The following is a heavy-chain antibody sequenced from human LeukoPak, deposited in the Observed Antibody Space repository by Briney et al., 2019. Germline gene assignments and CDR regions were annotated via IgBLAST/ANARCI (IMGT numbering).Heavy chain of an antibody. D-gene: IGHD2-8*01. V-gene: IGHV1-18*01. CDR3: ARERVYARRGYFDY. J-gene: IGHJ4*02. CDR1: GYTFTSYG. CDR2: ISAYNGNT. Sequence: ASVKVSCNASGYTFTSYGISWVRQAPGQGHEWMGWISAYNGNTNYAQKLQGRVTMTTDTSTSTAYMELRSLRSDDTAVYYCARERVYARRGYFDYWGQGTLVTVSS.